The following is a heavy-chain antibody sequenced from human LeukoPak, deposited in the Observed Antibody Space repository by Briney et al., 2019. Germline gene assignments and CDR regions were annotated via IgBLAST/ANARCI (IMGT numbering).Heavy chain of an antibody. CDR3: ARADCSSSTCYLRRSWFDP. V-gene: IGHV3-21*01. CDR2: ISTSSRYI. J-gene: IGHJ5*02. D-gene: IGHD2-2*01. Sequence: GGSLRLFCAASGFTLSNYDMNRVRQAPGKGLEWVSSISTSSRYIYYKDSVRGRFTISRDDAKNSLYLEMNSLRAEDTAVYYCARADCSSSTCYLRRSWFDPWGQGTLVTVSS. CDR1: GFTLSNYD.